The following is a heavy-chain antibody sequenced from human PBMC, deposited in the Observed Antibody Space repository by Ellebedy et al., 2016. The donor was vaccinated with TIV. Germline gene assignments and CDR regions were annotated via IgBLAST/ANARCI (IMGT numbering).Heavy chain of an antibody. J-gene: IGHJ6*02. V-gene: IGHV1-2*02. D-gene: IGHD6-13*01. CDR1: GYTFTGYY. CDR3: ARDGVLGFGSAWYTGTKGLDV. Sequence: AASVKVSCKASGYTFTGYYIHWARQAPGQGLEWMGWINPNSGITNYAQKFQGRVTMTGDTPNSTAYMEMRRLTSDDTAIYYCARDGVLGFGSAWYTGTKGLDVWGQGTTVTVSS. CDR2: INPNSGIT.